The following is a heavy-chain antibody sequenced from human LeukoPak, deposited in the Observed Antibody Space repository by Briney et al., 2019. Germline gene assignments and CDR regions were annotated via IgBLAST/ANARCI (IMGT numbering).Heavy chain of an antibody. CDR3: ATLGYCSRTNCSNYSMDV. Sequence: SSETLSLTCTVSGGSISSYYWSWIRQPPGKGLEWIGYIYYAGSTNYNPSLKSRVTIPVDTSKNQFSLKLSSVTAADTAVYYCATLGYCSRTNCSNYSMDVWGKGTPVTVSS. D-gene: IGHD2-2*03. CDR2: IYYAGST. V-gene: IGHV4-59*01. J-gene: IGHJ6*03. CDR1: GGSISSYY.